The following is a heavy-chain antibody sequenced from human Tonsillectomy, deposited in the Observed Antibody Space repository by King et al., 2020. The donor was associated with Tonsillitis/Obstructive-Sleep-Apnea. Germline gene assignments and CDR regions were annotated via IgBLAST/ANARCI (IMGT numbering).Heavy chain of an antibody. CDR3: NTHRDGYNKGGGFDY. D-gene: IGHD5-24*01. CDR1: GFTFSNAW. J-gene: IGHJ4*02. Sequence: VQLVESGGGLVKPGGSLRLSCAASGFTFSNAWMSWVRQAPGKGLEWVGRIKSKTDGGTTDYAAPVKGRFTISRDDSKNTLYLQMNSLKTEDTAVYYCNTHRDGYNKGGGFDYWGQGTLVTVSS. V-gene: IGHV3-15*01. CDR2: IKSKTDGGTT.